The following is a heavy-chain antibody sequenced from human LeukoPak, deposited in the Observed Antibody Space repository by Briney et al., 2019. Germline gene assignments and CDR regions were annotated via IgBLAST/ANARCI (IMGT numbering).Heavy chain of an antibody. CDR1: GGSISGYY. V-gene: IGHV4-4*07. CDR3: ARGTSCGSKCFFDY. J-gene: IGHJ4*02. CDR2: LDSSGST. Sequence: SEILSLTCKVSGGSISGYYWSWIRQPAGKGLEWIGRLDSSGSTNYNSSLKSRVTMSIDRSQFSLRLTSVTAADTAIYYCARGTSCGSKCFFDYWGQGILVTVSS. D-gene: IGHD2-21*01.